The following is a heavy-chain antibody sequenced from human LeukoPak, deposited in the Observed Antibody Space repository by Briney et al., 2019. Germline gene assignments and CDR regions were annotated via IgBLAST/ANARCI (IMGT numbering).Heavy chain of an antibody. J-gene: IGHJ4*02. V-gene: IGHV4-4*02. Sequence: SETLSLTCAVSGGSISSSNWWSWVRQPPGKGLEYIGYIYYTGSTNYNPSLKSRVTISVDTSKNQFSLKLSSVTAADTAVYYCARGAAAVYWGQGALVTVSS. CDR1: GGSISSSNW. CDR3: ARGAAAVY. CDR2: IYYTGST. D-gene: IGHD6-13*01.